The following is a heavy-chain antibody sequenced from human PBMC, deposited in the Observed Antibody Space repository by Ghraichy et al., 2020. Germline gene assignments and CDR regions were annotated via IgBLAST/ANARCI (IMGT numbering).Heavy chain of an antibody. V-gene: IGHV3-33*01. J-gene: IGHJ6*02. CDR2: IWYDGSNK. D-gene: IGHD1-7*01. CDR1: GFTFSSYG. CDR3: ARDQGWSIAGTKATYYYYGMDV. Sequence: GGSLRLSCAAFGFTFSSYGMHWVRQAPGKGLEWVAVIWYDGSNKYYADSVKGRFTISRDNSKNTLYLQMNSLRAEDTAVYYCARDQGWSIAGTKATYYYYGMDVWGQGTTVTVSS.